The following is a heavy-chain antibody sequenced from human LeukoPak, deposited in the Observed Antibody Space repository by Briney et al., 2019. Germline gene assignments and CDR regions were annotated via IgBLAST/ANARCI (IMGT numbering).Heavy chain of an antibody. CDR2: ISSSGSTI. CDR1: GFTFSDYY. V-gene: IGHV3-11*04. CDR3: ARDRKNIVEVPAAEDYYYDCYMDV. Sequence: GGSLRLSCAASGFTFSDYYRSWIRQAPGKGLEWVSYISSSGSTIYYADSVKGRFTISRDNAKNSLYLQMNSLRAADTSLYYCARDRKNIVEVPAAEDYYYDCYMDVWGKGTTVTVSS. J-gene: IGHJ6*03. D-gene: IGHD2-2*01.